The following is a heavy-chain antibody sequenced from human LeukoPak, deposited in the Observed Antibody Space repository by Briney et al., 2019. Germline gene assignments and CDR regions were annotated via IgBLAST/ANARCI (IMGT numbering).Heavy chain of an antibody. D-gene: IGHD6-13*01. Sequence: PGGSLRLSCAASDFTFGDYALSWVRQAPDKGLEWVAVIWSDGSHKYYADSMKGRFTISRDNSKNMVYLQMDSLRVEDTAVYYCVSAAGAFDMWGQGTLVTVSS. J-gene: IGHJ3*02. V-gene: IGHV3-33*01. CDR3: VSAAGAFDM. CDR1: DFTFGDYA. CDR2: IWSDGSHK.